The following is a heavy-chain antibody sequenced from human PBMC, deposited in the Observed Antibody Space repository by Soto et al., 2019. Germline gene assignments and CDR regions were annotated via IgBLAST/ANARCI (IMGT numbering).Heavy chain of an antibody. CDR3: ARDLVWAVGPDCSSTSCYGWGDAFDI. V-gene: IGHV1-18*01. CDR1: GYTFTSYG. Sequence: QVQLVQSGAEVKKPGASVKVSCKASGYTFTSYGISWVRQAPGQGLEWMGWISAYNGNTNYAQKLQGRVTMTTDTSTSTAYMELRSLRSDDTAVYYCARDLVWAVGPDCSSTSCYGWGDAFDIWGQGTMVTVSS. CDR2: ISAYNGNT. D-gene: IGHD2-2*01. J-gene: IGHJ3*02.